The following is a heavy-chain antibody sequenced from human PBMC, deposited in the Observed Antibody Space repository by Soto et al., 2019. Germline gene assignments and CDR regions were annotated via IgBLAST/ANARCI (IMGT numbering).Heavy chain of an antibody. CDR2: INHSGST. J-gene: IGHJ5*02. CDR3: ARGRVGRTNWFDP. Sequence: NPSETLSLTCAVYGGSFSGYYWSWIRQPPGKGLEWIGEINHSGSTNYNPSLKSRVTISVDTSKNQFSLKLSSVTAADTAVYYCARGRVGRTNWFDPWGQGTLVTVSS. V-gene: IGHV4-34*01. CDR1: GGSFSGYY. D-gene: IGHD1-26*01.